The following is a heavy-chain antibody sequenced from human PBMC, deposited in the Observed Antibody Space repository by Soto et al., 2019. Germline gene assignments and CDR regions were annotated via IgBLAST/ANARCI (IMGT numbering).Heavy chain of an antibody. J-gene: IGHJ3*02. CDR3: WRGGGVAVAESAAFDM. CDR2: INPATGAS. D-gene: IGHD6-19*01. V-gene: IGHV1-2*01. CDR1: GYPVTAYY. Sequence: QLHLVQSGAVVKKPGASVTVSCSASGYPVTAYYMHWVRQAPGRGLEWMGGINPATGASKYTQTSQGRVTTARETSTSTVITVRSRLTAEASVVFCWWRGGGVAVAESAAFDMWGQGTLVTVSS.